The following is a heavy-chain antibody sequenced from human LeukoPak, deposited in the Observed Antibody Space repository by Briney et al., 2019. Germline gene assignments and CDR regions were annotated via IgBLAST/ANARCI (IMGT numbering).Heavy chain of an antibody. CDR3: ARDRSIAAAGFIDY. CDR1: GFTFSSYW. Sequence: GGSLRLSCAASGFTFSSYWMRWVRQAPGKGLVWVSRINSDGSSTSYADSVKGRFTISRDNAKNTLYLQMNSLRAEDTAVYYCARDRSIAAAGFIDYWGQGTLVTVSS. V-gene: IGHV3-74*01. CDR2: INSDGSST. D-gene: IGHD6-13*01. J-gene: IGHJ4*02.